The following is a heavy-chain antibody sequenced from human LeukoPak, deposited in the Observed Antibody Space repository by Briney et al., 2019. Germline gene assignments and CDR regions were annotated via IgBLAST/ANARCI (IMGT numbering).Heavy chain of an antibody. Sequence: GGSLRLSCAASGFTFSSYAMSWVRQAPGKGLEWVSAISGSGGSTYYADSVKGRFTISRDNSKNTLYLQMNSLRAEDTAVYYCAKDRGIYGSGSYGCDYWGQGTLVTVSS. J-gene: IGHJ4*02. CDR2: ISGSGGST. CDR1: GFTFSSYA. V-gene: IGHV3-23*01. D-gene: IGHD3-10*01. CDR3: AKDRGIYGSGSYGCDY.